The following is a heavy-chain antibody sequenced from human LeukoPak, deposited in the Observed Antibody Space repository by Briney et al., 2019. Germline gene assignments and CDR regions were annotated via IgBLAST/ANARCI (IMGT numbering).Heavy chain of an antibody. Sequence: SETLSLTCGVYGGSFSGYHWSWIRQPPGKGLEWIGEINNSGSTKYNPSLKSRVAISVDTSKNQFSLTLSSVTAADTAVYYCARAPPYFDYWGQGTLVTVSS. V-gene: IGHV4-34*01. CDR1: GGSFSGYH. J-gene: IGHJ4*02. CDR2: INNSGST. CDR3: ARAPPYFDY.